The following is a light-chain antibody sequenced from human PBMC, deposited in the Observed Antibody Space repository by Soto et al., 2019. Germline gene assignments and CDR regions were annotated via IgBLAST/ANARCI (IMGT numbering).Light chain of an antibody. CDR3: SSSTSSTTLV. CDR1: SSDIGGSNY. J-gene: IGLJ2*01. V-gene: IGLV2-14*01. CDR2: EVS. Sequence: QSALTQPASVFGSPGQSITISCTGTSSDIGGSNYVSWYQQHPGKAPKLMIYEVSNRPSGVSNRFSGSKSGNTASLTISGLQAEDEADYYCSSSTSSTTLVFGGGTKLTVL.